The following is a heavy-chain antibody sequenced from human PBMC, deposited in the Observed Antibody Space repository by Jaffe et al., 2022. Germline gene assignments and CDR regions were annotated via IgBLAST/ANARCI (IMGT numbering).Heavy chain of an antibody. CDR1: GGTFSSYA. Sequence: QVQLVQSGAEVKKPGSSVKVSCKASGGTFSSYAISWVRQAPGQGLEWMGGIIPIFGTANYAQKFQGRVTITADESTSTAYMELSSLRSEDTAVYYCAIGYCSSTSCYEEYYYYYMDVWGKGTTVTVSS. CDR2: IIPIFGTA. V-gene: IGHV1-69*01. J-gene: IGHJ6*03. CDR3: AIGYCSSTSCYEEYYYYYMDV. D-gene: IGHD2-2*03.